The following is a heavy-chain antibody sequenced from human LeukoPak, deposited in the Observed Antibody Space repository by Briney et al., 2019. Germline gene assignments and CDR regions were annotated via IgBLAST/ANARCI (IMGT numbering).Heavy chain of an antibody. D-gene: IGHD3-3*01. CDR3: ATLLRFLEGVV. J-gene: IGHJ4*02. CDR1: GFTVSSNY. V-gene: IGHV3-66*02. Sequence: GGSLRLSCAASGFTVSSNYMNWVRQAPGKGLEWVSVIYSGGTTYYAVSVKCRFTISRDNSKNTLYLQMNSLRAEDTAVYYCATLLRFLEGVVWGQGTLVTVSS. CDR2: IYSGGTT.